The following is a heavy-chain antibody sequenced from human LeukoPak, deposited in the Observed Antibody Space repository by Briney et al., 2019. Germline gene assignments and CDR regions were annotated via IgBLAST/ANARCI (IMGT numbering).Heavy chain of an antibody. CDR3: ARALPSPLYSGSYADAFDI. Sequence: GGSLRLSCAASGFTFSSYAMHWVRQAPGKGLEWVAVISYDGSNKYYADSVKGRFTISRDNSKNTLYLQMNSLGAEDTAVYYCARALPSPLYSGSYADAFDIWGQGTMVTVSS. CDR2: ISYDGSNK. CDR1: GFTFSSYA. D-gene: IGHD1-26*01. V-gene: IGHV3-30-3*01. J-gene: IGHJ3*02.